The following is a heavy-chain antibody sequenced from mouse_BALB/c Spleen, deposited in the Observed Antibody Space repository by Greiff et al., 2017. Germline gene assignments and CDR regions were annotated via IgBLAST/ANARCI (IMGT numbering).Heavy chain of an antibody. D-gene: IGHD2-4*01. CDR2: IWAGGST. Sequence: VQLQQSGPGLVAPSQSLSITCTVSGFSLTSYGVHWVRQPPGQGLEWLGVIWAGGSTNYNSALMSRLSISKDNAKSQVFLKMNSLQTDDTAMYYWSRASSTMISAWFAYGGQGTLVTVSA. V-gene: IGHV2-9*02. J-gene: IGHJ3*01. CDR1: GFSLTSYG. CDR3: SRASSTMISAWFAY.